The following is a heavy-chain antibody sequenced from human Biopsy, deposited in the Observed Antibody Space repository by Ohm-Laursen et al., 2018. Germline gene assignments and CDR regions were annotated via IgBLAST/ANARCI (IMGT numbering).Heavy chain of an antibody. J-gene: IGHJ2*01. CDR1: GYTFTDSY. CDR2: INPNSGGT. V-gene: IGHV1-2*02. Sequence: SVKVSCNASGYTFTDSYMHWVRQAPGQGLEWMGWINPNSGGTNYAQKFQGRVAMTRDTSMSTAYMELNRLRSDDTAVYYCARGGLNYWYFDLWGRGTLVTVSS. CDR3: ARGGLNYWYFDL. D-gene: IGHD1-26*01.